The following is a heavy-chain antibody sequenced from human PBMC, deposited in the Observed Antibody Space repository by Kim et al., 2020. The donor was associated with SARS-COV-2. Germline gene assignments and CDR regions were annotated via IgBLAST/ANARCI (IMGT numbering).Heavy chain of an antibody. J-gene: IGHJ5*02. CDR3: ARDFSTSPTNWFDP. CDR1: GFTFSSYS. D-gene: IGHD2-2*01. Sequence: GGSLRLSCAASGFTFSSYSMNWVRQAPGKGLEWVSSISSSSSYIYYADSVKGRFTISRDNAKNSLYLQMNSLRAEDTAVYYCARDFSTSPTNWFDPWGQGTLVTVSS. V-gene: IGHV3-21*04. CDR2: ISSSSSYI.